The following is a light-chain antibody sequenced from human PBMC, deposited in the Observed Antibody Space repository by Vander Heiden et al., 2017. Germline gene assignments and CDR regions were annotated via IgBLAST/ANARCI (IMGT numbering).Light chain of an antibody. J-gene: IGKJ1*01. CDR3: QQSYSTPQT. CDR1: QSINSY. Sequence: DMQMTPPSSSLCLSVLHRVTVTCLASQSINSYLNWYQQKPGRAPELLIYAASSLQSGVPSRYSDSRSETDFTLTINSLQPKDCKTYYCQQSYSTPQTFGQGTKVEIK. V-gene: IGKV1-39*01. CDR2: AAS.